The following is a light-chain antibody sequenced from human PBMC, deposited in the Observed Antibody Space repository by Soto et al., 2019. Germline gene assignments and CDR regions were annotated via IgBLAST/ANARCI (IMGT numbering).Light chain of an antibody. CDR1: QSTSNW. Sequence: DIRMTQSPSTLSASVGDRVTITCRASQSTSNWLAWYQQRPGKAPKLLIYKASTLESGVPSRFSGSGSGTEFTLTISSLQPDDFATYYCQHYDSYPWTFGQGTKVEIK. CDR3: QHYDSYPWT. V-gene: IGKV1-5*03. J-gene: IGKJ1*01. CDR2: KAS.